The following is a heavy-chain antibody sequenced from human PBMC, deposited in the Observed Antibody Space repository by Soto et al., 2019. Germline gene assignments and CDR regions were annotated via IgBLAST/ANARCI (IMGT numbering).Heavy chain of an antibody. Sequence: QVQLQESGPGLVKPSQTLSLTCTVSGGSISSGGYYWSWIRQHPGKGLEWIGYIYYSGSTYYNPSLKSXXTXSXATSKNQFSLKLSSVTAADTAVYYCARGELRFWFDPWGQGTLVTVSS. V-gene: IGHV4-31*03. CDR3: ARGELRFWFDP. CDR1: GGSISSGGYY. D-gene: IGHD1-26*01. CDR2: IYYSGST. J-gene: IGHJ5*02.